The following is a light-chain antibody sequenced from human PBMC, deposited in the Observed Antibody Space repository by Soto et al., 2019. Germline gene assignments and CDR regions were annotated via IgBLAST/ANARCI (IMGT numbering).Light chain of an antibody. CDR1: QSISSY. Sequence: IKMSKSPSSLSASIGDRVTITCRASQSISSYLNWYQQKPGKAPKPLIYDASTLKTGVPSRFSGSGSGSEFNFTITGLQPDDFATYFCQQYNTYATFGQGTLLAIK. J-gene: IGKJ5*01. CDR3: QQYNTYAT. CDR2: DAS. V-gene: IGKV1-5*01.